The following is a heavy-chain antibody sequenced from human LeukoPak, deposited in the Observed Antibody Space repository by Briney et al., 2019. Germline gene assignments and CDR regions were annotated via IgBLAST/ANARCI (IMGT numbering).Heavy chain of an antibody. CDR1: GYTFSSYY. CDR3: ARDRVAARLYYYYYMDV. CDR2: INPSGGST. D-gene: IGHD6-6*01. J-gene: IGHJ6*03. V-gene: IGHV1-46*01. Sequence: ASVKVSCKASGYTFSSYYIHWVRQGPGQGLEWMGIINPSGGSTRYAQKFQGRVTMTRDTSTSTVYMELNSLRAEDTAVYYCARDRVAARLYYYYYMDVWGKGTTVTVSS.